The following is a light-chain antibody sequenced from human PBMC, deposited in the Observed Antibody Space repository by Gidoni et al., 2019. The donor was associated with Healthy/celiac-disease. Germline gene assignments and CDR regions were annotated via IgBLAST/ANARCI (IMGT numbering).Light chain of an antibody. V-gene: IGKV1-39*01. Sequence: DIQMTQSPSSLSASVGDRVTITCRASQSISSYLNLYQQKPGKAPKLLIYAASSLQSGVPSRFSGSGSGTDFTLTISSLQPEDFATYYCQQSYSTPPEDTFGPGTKVDIK. CDR1: QSISSY. J-gene: IGKJ3*01. CDR2: AAS. CDR3: QQSYSTPPEDT.